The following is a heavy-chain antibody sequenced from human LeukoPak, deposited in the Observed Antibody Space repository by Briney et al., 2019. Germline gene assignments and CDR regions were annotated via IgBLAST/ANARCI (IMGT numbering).Heavy chain of an antibody. D-gene: IGHD3-22*01. CDR1: GYTFTSYG. CDR3: ARRAGSSGSSPFDY. Sequence: ASVTVSCKASGYTFTSYGISWVRQAPGQGLEWMGWISAYNGNTNYAQKLQGRVTMTTDTSTSTAYMELRSLRSDDTAVYYCARRAGSSGSSPFDYWGQGTLVTVSS. J-gene: IGHJ4*02. V-gene: IGHV1-18*01. CDR2: ISAYNGNT.